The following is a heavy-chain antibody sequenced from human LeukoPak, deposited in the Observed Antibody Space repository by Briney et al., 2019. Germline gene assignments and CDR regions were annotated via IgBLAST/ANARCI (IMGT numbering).Heavy chain of an antibody. V-gene: IGHV3-7*01. CDR2: IKQDGSEK. D-gene: IGHD2-2*01. Sequence: PGGSLRLSCAASGFTVSSNYMSWVRQAPGKGLEWVANIKQDGSEKYYVDSVKGRFTISRDNAKNSLYLQMNSLRVEDTAVFYCARDPRTYCSTTSCIGGVFDYWGQGTLVTVSS. CDR3: ARDPRTYCSTTSCIGGVFDY. CDR1: GFTVSSNY. J-gene: IGHJ4*02.